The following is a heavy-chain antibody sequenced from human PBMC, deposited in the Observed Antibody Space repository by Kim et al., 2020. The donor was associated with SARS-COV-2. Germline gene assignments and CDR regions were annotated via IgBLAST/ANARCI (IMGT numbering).Heavy chain of an antibody. CDR1: GGSINSYS. D-gene: IGHD6-19*01. CDR2: FYTSGST. CDR3: TRGSGWYGN. V-gene: IGHV4-4*07. J-gene: IGHJ4*01. Sequence: SETLSLTCTVSGGSINSYSWSWIRQPAGKGLEWVGCFYTSGSTNYNPSLKSRVTMSVNRSKNQFSLKLSSVTAADTAVYYCTRGSGWYGNWGQGTLVTVSS.